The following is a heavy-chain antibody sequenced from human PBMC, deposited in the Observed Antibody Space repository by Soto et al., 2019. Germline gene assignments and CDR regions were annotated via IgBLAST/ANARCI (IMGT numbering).Heavy chain of an antibody. CDR2: IIPIFGTA. CDR3: ASGVAVAGTGYYYYNGMDV. J-gene: IGHJ6*02. V-gene: IGHV1-69*01. D-gene: IGHD6-19*01. Sequence: QVQLVQSGAEVKKPGSSVKVSCKASGGTFSSYAISWVRQAPGQGLEWMGGIIPIFGTANYAQKFQGRVTITADESTSTAYMELSSLRSEDTAVYYCASGVAVAGTGYYYYNGMDVWGQGTTVTVSS. CDR1: GGTFSSYA.